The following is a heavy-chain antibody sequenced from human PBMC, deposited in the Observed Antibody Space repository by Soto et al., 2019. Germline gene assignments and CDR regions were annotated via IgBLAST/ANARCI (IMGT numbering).Heavy chain of an antibody. CDR2: IYYSGST. Sequence: SETLSPTCTVSGGSISSYYWSWIRQPPGKGLEWIGYIYYSGSTNYNPSLKSRVTISVDTSKNQFSLKLSSVTAADTAVYYCARGLGSSIAARRVPNPQNYWYFDLWGRGTLVTVSS. V-gene: IGHV4-59*01. CDR1: GGSISSYY. CDR3: ARGLGSSIAARRVPNPQNYWYFDL. D-gene: IGHD6-6*01. J-gene: IGHJ2*01.